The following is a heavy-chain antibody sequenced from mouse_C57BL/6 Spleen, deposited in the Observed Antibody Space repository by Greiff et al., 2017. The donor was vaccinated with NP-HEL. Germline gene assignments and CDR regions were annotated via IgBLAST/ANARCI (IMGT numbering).Heavy chain of an antibody. D-gene: IGHD3-1*01. V-gene: IGHV1-82*01. Sequence: VQLQESGPELVKPGASVKISCKASGYAFSSSWMNWVKQRPGKGLEWIGRIYPGDGDTNYNGKFKGKATLTADKSSSTAYMQLSSLTSEDSAVYFCARWGLSYYFDYWGQGTTLTVSS. CDR2: IYPGDGDT. CDR1: GYAFSSSW. CDR3: ARWGLSYYFDY. J-gene: IGHJ2*01.